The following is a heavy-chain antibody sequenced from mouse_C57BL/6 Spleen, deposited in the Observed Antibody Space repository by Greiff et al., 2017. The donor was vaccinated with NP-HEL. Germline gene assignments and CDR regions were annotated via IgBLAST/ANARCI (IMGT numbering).Heavy chain of an antibody. CDR2: IYPSDSET. Sequence: QVQLKQPGAELVRPGSSVKLSCKASGYTFTSYWMDWVKQRPGQGLEWIGNIYPSDSETHYNQKFKDKATLTVDKSSSTAYMQLSSLTSEDSAVYYCARSFRVNWDSYAMDYWGQGTSVTVSS. D-gene: IGHD4-1*02. CDR3: ARSFRVNWDSYAMDY. J-gene: IGHJ4*01. CDR1: GYTFTSYW. V-gene: IGHV1-61*01.